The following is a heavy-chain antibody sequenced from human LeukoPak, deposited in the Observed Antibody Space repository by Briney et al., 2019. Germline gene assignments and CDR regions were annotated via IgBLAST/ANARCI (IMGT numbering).Heavy chain of an antibody. CDR2: KYCDGNSGNT. CDR1: GGSMSYYY. D-gene: IGHD1-1*01. Sequence: SETLSLTCTVSGGSMSYYYWTWIRQTPGKGLEWIGYKYCDGNSGNTNYNPSLESRVTISVDTSKNHVSLNLTSVTAADTAVYYCVRPESAGTKYRFDYWGQGALVTVSS. J-gene: IGHJ4*02. CDR3: VRPESAGTKYRFDY. V-gene: IGHV4-59*01.